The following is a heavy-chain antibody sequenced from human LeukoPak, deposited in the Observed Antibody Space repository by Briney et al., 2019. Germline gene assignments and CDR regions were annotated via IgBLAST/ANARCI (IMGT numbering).Heavy chain of an antibody. Sequence: GASVKVSCKASGYTFTSYGISWVRQAPGQGLEWMGRIIPILGIANYAQKFQGRVTITADKSTSTAYMELSSLRSEDTAVYYCARAQDSSGYYDAFDIWGQGTMVTVSS. J-gene: IGHJ3*02. D-gene: IGHD3-22*01. CDR3: ARAQDSSGYYDAFDI. CDR2: IIPILGIA. CDR1: GYTFTSYG. V-gene: IGHV1-69*04.